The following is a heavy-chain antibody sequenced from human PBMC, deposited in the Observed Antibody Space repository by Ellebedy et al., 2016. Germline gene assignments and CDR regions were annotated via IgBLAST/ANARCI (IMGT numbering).Heavy chain of an antibody. D-gene: IGHD4-11*01. CDR2: ISSSSSYI. J-gene: IGHJ4*02. CDR1: GFTFSSYS. V-gene: IGHV3-21*04. CDR3: ARDPDTVTPFDY. Sequence: GGSLRLSXAASGFTFSSYSMNWVRQAPGKGLEWVSSISSSSSYIYYADSVKGRFTISRDNAKNSLYLQMNSLRAEDTALYYCARDPDTVTPFDYWGQGTLVTVSS.